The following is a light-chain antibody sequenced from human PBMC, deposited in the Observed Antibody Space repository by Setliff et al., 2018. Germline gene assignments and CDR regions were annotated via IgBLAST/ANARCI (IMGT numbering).Light chain of an antibody. V-gene: IGLV1-44*01. J-gene: IGLJ1*01. Sequence: QSVLTQPPSASGTPGQWVTISCSGSSSNIGSNTVNWYQQLPGTAPKLLIYRNNQRPSGVPDRFSGSKSGTSASLAISGLQSEDEADYYCAAWDDSLNGEVFGTGTKVTVL. CDR3: AAWDDSLNGEV. CDR2: RNN. CDR1: SSNIGSNT.